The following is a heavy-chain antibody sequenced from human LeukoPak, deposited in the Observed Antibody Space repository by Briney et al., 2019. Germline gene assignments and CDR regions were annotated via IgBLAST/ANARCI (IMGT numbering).Heavy chain of an antibody. D-gene: IGHD3-16*01. CDR2: INHSGRT. CDR1: GSSFSGYC. J-gene: IGHJ6*04. CDR3: ARGGRLGLYYYGMDV. V-gene: IGHV4-34*01. Sequence: NPSETLSLTCAVYGSSFSGYCWNWVRQPPGKGLEWFGEINHSGRTNYNPSLKSRVTISVDTSKNQFSLKLSSVTAADTAVYYCARGGRLGLYYYGMDVWGKGTTVTVSS.